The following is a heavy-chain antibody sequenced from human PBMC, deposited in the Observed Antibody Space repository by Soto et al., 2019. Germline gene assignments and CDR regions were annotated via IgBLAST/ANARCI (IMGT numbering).Heavy chain of an antibody. V-gene: IGHV4-59*01. J-gene: IGHJ4*02. D-gene: IGHD2-15*01. CDR3: ARASSPRRGGTWVY. Sequence: KPSETLSLTCTVSGGSISSYYWSWIRQPPGKGLEWIGYIYYSGSTNYNPSLKSRVTISVDTSKNQFSLKLSSVTAADTAVYYCARASSPRRGGTWVYWGQGTLVTVSS. CDR2: IYYSGST. CDR1: GGSISSYY.